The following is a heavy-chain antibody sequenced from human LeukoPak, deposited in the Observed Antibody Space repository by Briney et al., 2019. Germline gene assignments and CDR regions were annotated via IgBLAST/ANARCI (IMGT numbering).Heavy chain of an antibody. CDR3: AKNPRSGYSYYFDY. CDR1: GLTFRIQA. D-gene: IGHD5-18*01. V-gene: IGHV3-23*01. Sequence: GGSLRLSCAASGLTFRIQAMSWVRQAPGKGLEWVSAISGSGGSTYYADSVKGRFTISRDNSKNTLYLQMNSLRAEDTAVYYCAKNPRSGYSYYFDYWGQGTLVTVSS. CDR2: ISGSGGST. J-gene: IGHJ4*02.